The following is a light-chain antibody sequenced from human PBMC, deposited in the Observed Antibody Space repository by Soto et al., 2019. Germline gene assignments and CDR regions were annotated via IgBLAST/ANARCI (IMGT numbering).Light chain of an antibody. V-gene: IGLV2-11*01. CDR3: SAYTARSTLV. CDR2: DVS. CDR1: SIDVGGSNY. J-gene: IGLJ3*02. Sequence: QSVLTQPRSVSGSPGQSVTISCTGPSIDVGGSNYVSWYQQHPGKAPKLMIYDVSERPSGVPDRFSGSKSGNTASLTISGLQAEDEGDYYCSAYTARSTLVFGGGTKVTVL.